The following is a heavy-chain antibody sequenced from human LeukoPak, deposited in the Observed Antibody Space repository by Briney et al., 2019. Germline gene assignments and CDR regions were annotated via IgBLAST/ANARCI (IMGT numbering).Heavy chain of an antibody. CDR1: GFTFKSYA. D-gene: IGHD6-19*01. J-gene: IGHJ4*02. CDR2: ISNNDGSNK. V-gene: IGHV3-30-3*01. CDR3: ARQEDSGWYRIEY. Sequence: GTSLRLSCAASGFTFKSYAMHWVRQAPGKGLEWVAVISNNDGSNKYYADSVKGRLTISRDNSRNTLYLQMNSLRAEDTAVYYCARQEDSGWYRIEYWGQGTLVTVSS.